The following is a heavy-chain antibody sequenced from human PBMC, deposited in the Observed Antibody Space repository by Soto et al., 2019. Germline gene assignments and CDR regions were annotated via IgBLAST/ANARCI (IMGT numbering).Heavy chain of an antibody. CDR1: GYTFTSYG. J-gene: IGHJ6*02. CDR3: AACMNYYDSSGYYYYYYGMDV. V-gene: IGHV1-18*04. D-gene: IGHD3-22*01. Sequence: GASVKVSCKASGYTFTSYGISWVRQAPGQGLEWMGWISAYNGNTNYAQKFQERVTITRDMSTSTAYMELSSLRSEDTAVYYCAACMNYYDSSGYYYYYYGMDVWGQGTTVTVSS. CDR2: ISAYNGNT.